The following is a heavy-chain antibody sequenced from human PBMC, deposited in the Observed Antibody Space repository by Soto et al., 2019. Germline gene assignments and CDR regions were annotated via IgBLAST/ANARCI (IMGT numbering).Heavy chain of an antibody. Sequence: QVQLVESGGGVVQPGRSLRLSCAASGFTFSSYAMHWVCQAPGKGLEWVAVISYDGSNKYYADSVKGRFTISRDNSKNTLYLQMNSLRAEDTAVYYCARDWVSEGSGYFDYWGQGTLVTVSS. D-gene: IGHD2-15*01. CDR3: ARDWVSEGSGYFDY. J-gene: IGHJ4*02. V-gene: IGHV3-30-3*01. CDR1: GFTFSSYA. CDR2: ISYDGSNK.